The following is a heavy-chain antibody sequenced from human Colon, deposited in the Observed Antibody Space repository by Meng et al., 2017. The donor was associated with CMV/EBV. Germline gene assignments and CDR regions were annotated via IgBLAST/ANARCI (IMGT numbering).Heavy chain of an antibody. D-gene: IGHD1-26*01. CDR3: ARDLEWELSFDP. J-gene: IGHJ5*02. Sequence: EWLLVGSGGGLVQPGGSLRLSFAASGFTFSNYLMHWVRQAPGEGLVWVSRIKTDGSTTNYADSVKGRFTISRDNAKNTLYLQMNSLRAEDTAVYYCARDLEWELSFDPWGQGTLVTVSS. V-gene: IGHV3-74*01. CDR1: GFTFSNYL. CDR2: IKTDGSTT.